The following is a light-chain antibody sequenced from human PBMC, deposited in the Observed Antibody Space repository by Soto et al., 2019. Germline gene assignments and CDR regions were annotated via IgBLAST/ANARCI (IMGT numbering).Light chain of an antibody. CDR1: QSIRSL. CDR2: HAS. Sequence: DIQMTQSPSTLSASVGDRVTITCRASQSIRSLLAWYQQKPGTAPKVLIYHASNLQSGVPSRFSGSGSGTEFSLTISSLQPDDFATYYCQQYNSYSFGQGTKVDI. V-gene: IGKV1-5*01. J-gene: IGKJ1*01. CDR3: QQYNSYS.